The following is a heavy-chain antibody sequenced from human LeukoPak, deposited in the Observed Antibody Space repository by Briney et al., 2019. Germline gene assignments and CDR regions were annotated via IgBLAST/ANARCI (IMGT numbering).Heavy chain of an antibody. CDR2: IYYSGST. V-gene: IGHV4-39*01. CDR3: ARHEDSSSRYYYGMDV. CDR1: GGSISSSSYY. J-gene: IGHJ6*02. Sequence: PSETLSLTCTVSGGSISSSSYYWGWIRQPPGKGLEWIGSIYYSGSTYYNPSLKSRVTISVDTSKNQFSLKLSSVTAADTAVYYCARHEDSSSRYYYGMDVWGQGTTVTVSS. D-gene: IGHD6-13*01.